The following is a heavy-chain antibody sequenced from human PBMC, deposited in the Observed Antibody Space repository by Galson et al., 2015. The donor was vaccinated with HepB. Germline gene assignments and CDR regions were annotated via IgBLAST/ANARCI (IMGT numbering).Heavy chain of an antibody. CDR1: GYTFTSYA. D-gene: IGHD6-13*01. V-gene: IGHV7-4-1*02. CDR3: ARDPKKFRGYSSSWYSGWYFDL. Sequence: SVKVSCKASGYTFTSYAMNWVRQAPGQGLEWMGWINTNTGNPTYAQGFTGRFVFSLDTSVSTAYLQISSLKAEDTAVYYCARDPKKFRGYSSSWYSGWYFDLWGRGTLVTVSS. CDR2: INTNTGNP. J-gene: IGHJ2*01.